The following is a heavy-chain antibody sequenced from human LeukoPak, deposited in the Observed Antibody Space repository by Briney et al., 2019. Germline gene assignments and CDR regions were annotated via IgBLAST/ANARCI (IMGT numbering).Heavy chain of an antibody. CDR1: GFTFSSYW. CDR2: INSDGSST. J-gene: IGHJ6*02. D-gene: IGHD3-16*01. V-gene: IGHV3-74*01. Sequence: VGSLRLSCAASGFTFSSYWMHWVRQAPGRGLVWVSRINSDGSSTSYADSVKGRFTISRDNAKNTLYLQMNSLRAEDTAVHYCARGKKGLYYYYGMDVWGQGTTVTVSS. CDR3: ARGKKGLYYYYGMDV.